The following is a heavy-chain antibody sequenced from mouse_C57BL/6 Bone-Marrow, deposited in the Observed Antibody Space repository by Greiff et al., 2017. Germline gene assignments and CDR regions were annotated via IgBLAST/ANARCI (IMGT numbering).Heavy chain of an antibody. V-gene: IGHV1-80*01. CDR3: ARPPIITTVVAIDWYFDV. Sequence: VQLQQSGAELVKPGASVKISCKASGYAFSSYWMNWVKQRPGKGLEWIGQIYPGDGDTNYNGKFKGKATLTAAKSSSTAYMQLSSLTSADSAVYFCARPPIITTVVAIDWYFDVWGTGTTVTVSS. D-gene: IGHD1-1*01. CDR1: GYAFSSYW. CDR2: IYPGDGDT. J-gene: IGHJ1*03.